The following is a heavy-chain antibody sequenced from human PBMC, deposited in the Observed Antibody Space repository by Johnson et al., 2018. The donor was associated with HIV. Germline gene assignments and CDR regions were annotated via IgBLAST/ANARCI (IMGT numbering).Heavy chain of an antibody. CDR3: ARDHSSSWYRGFGGAFDI. CDR1: GFTFSRYW. CDR2: INSDGSST. V-gene: IGHV3-74*01. J-gene: IGHJ3*02. D-gene: IGHD6-13*01. Sequence: VQLVESGGGLIQPGGSLRLSCAASGFTFSRYWMHWVRQAPGKGLVWVSRINSDGSSTNYADSVKGRFTISRDNAKNTLYLQMNSLRSEDTAVYYCARDHSSSWYRGFGGAFDIWGQGTMVTVSS.